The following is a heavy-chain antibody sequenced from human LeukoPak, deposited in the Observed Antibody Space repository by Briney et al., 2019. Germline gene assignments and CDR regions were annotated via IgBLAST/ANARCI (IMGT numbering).Heavy chain of an antibody. V-gene: IGHV1-69*13. CDR3: ARAGTESPVTRGISMWPPNSFDA. CDR1: GCTYHSYG. Sequence: GASVKVSCKASGCTYHSYGIIWVRQAPGQGLEWMGGLIPVFGRTNFAQKFQARITITADDSMTEVYMELSSLRSDGTAVYDCARAGTESPVTRGISMWPPNSFDAWGQGTLVIVSS. J-gene: IGHJ4*02. D-gene: IGHD3-10*01. CDR2: LIPVFGRT.